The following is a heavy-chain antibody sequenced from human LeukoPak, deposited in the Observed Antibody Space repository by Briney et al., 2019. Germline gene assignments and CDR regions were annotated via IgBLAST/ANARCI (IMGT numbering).Heavy chain of an antibody. Sequence: ASVKVSCKASGYTFTSYDINWVRQATGQGLEWMGWMNPNSGNTGYAQKFQGRVTMTRNTSISTAYMELSSLGSEDTAVYYCARGYKFRKSNWFDPWGQGTLVTVSS. V-gene: IGHV1-8*01. CDR1: GYTFTSYD. CDR2: MNPNSGNT. J-gene: IGHJ5*02. D-gene: IGHD1-20*01. CDR3: ARGYKFRKSNWFDP.